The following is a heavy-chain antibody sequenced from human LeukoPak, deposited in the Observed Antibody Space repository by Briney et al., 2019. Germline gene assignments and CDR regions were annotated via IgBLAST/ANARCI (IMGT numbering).Heavy chain of an antibody. J-gene: IGHJ4*02. V-gene: IGHV3-21*01. CDR1: GFTFSTDS. Sequence: GGSLRLSCAASGFTFSTDSMNWVRQAPGKGLEWVSSISSSSSYIYYADSVKGRFTISRDNAKNSLYLQMNSLRAEDTAVYYCARDSSGPTRPFDYWGQGTLVTVSS. D-gene: IGHD6-19*01. CDR2: ISSSSSYI. CDR3: ARDSSGPTRPFDY.